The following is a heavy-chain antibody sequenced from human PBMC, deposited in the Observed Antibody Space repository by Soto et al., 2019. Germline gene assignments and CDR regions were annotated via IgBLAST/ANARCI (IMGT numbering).Heavy chain of an antibody. Sequence: SETLSLTCTVSCGSISSSSYYWGWIRQPPGKGLEWIGSIYYSGSTYYNPSLKSRVTISVDTSKNQFSLKLSSVTAADTAVYYCARFTYYYDSSGYPLDLFDYWGQGTLVTVSS. J-gene: IGHJ4*02. CDR1: CGSISSSSYY. CDR3: ARFTYYYDSSGYPLDLFDY. CDR2: IYYSGST. V-gene: IGHV4-39*01. D-gene: IGHD3-22*01.